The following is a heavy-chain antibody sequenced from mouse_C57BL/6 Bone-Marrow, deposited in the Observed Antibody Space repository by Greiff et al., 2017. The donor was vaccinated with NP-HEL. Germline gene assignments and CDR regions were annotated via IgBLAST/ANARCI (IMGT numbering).Heavy chain of an antibody. CDR2: IYPGSGNT. Sequence: QVQLQQSGAELVRPGASVKLSCKASGYTFTDYYINWVKQRPGQGLEWIARIYPGSGNTYYNEKFKGKATLTAEKSSSTAYMQLSSLTSEDSAVYFGARGDYARDHFDYWGQGTTLTVSS. CDR1: GYTFTDYY. CDR3: ARGDYARDHFDY. D-gene: IGHD1-1*02. J-gene: IGHJ2*01. V-gene: IGHV1-76*01.